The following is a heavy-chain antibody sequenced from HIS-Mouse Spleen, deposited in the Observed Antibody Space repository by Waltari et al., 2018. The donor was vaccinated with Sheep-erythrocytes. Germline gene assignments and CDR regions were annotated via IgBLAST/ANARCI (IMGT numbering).Heavy chain of an antibody. CDR2: IYYSGST. V-gene: IGHV4-39*01. D-gene: IGHD5-18*01. J-gene: IGHJ4*02. CDR3: ARHKDTAMVHFDY. Sequence: QLQLQESGPGLVKPSETLSLTCTVSVCSISCSSYYWGWIRQPPGKGLEWIGSIYYSGSTYYNPSLKSRVTISVDTSKNQFSLKLSSVTAADTAVYYCARHKDTAMVHFDYWGQGTLVTVSS. CDR1: VCSISCSSYY.